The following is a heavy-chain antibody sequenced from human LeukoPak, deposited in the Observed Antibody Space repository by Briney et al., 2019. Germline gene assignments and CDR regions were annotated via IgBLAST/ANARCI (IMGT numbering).Heavy chain of an antibody. CDR3: ARPQSYDFWSGYYSRDAFDI. CDR1: GGSSSGYY. V-gene: IGHV4-34*01. J-gene: IGHJ3*02. Sequence: SETLSLTCAVYGGSSSGYYWSWIRQPPGKGLEWIGEINHSGITNYNPPLKSRVTIPVATSKNQFSLNLSSVTAADTGVYSYARPQSYDFWSGYYSRDAFDIWGQGTIVTVSS. D-gene: IGHD3-3*01. CDR2: INHSGIT.